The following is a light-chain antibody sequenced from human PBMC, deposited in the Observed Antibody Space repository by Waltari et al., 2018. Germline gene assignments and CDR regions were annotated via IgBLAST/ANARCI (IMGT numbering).Light chain of an antibody. CDR1: QSVSSN. CDR3: QQYNNWPRT. CDR2: GAS. Sequence: EIVMPQSPATLSVSPGARATPSCRASQSVSSNLAWYQQKPGQAPRLLIYGASTRATGIPARFSGSGSGTEFTLTISSMQSEDFAVYYCQQYNNWPRTFGQGTKVEIK. V-gene: IGKV3-15*01. J-gene: IGKJ1*01.